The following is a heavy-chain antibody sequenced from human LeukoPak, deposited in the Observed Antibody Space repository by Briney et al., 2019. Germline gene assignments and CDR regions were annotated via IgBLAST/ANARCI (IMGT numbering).Heavy chain of an antibody. D-gene: IGHD5-18*01. Sequence: GGSLRLSCAASGFTFSSYWMSWVRQAPGKGLEWVANIKQDGSEKYYVDSVKGRFTISRDNAKNSLYLQMNSLRAEDTAVYYCARDRSAMVGYYFDYWGQGTLVTVSS. V-gene: IGHV3-7*01. CDR3: ARDRSAMVGYYFDY. CDR1: GFTFSSYW. J-gene: IGHJ4*02. CDR2: IKQDGSEK.